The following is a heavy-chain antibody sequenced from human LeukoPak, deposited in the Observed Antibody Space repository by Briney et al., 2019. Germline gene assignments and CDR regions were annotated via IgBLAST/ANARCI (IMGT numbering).Heavy chain of an antibody. J-gene: IGHJ5*02. CDR3: ARGKNGYDS. CDR1: GGSISSSSYY. CDR2: TYYSGNS. D-gene: IGHD5-12*01. Sequence: ASETLSLTCTVSGGSISSSSYYWGWIRQPPGKGLEWIGYTYYSGNSDYNSSLKSRVTISVDTSKNQISLKLNSVTAADTAVYYCARGKNGYDSWGQGTLVTVSS. V-gene: IGHV4-61*05.